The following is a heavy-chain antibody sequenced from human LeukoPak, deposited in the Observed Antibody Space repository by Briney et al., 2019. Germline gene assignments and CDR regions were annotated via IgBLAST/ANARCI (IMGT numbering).Heavy chain of an antibody. CDR3: AREPDTYESDSSFDY. J-gene: IGHJ4*02. CDR2: IKQDGSER. V-gene: IGHV3-7*01. D-gene: IGHD5-18*01. CDR1: GFTFSSYY. Sequence: PGGSLRLSCAASGFTFSSYYMSWVRQPPGKGLEWVANIKQDGSERDYVDSVKGRFTISRDNAKKSVYLQMNSLRVEDTAVYFCAREPDTYESDSSFDYWGQGTLVTVSS.